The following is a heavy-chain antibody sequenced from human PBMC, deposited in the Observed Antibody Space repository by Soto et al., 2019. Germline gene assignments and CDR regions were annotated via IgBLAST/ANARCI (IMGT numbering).Heavy chain of an antibody. V-gene: IGHV1-18*01. CDR1: GYTFTSYG. Sequence: QVQLVQSGAEVKKPGDSVRVSCKASGYTFTSYGIGWVRQAPGQGLEWMGWISANNGNTKYAQTVQGRVTMTTDASTSTAYMELRSLRSDDAAVYYWARDGYFAHWGQGTLVTVSS. CDR2: ISANNGNT. CDR3: ARDGYFAH. J-gene: IGHJ4*02.